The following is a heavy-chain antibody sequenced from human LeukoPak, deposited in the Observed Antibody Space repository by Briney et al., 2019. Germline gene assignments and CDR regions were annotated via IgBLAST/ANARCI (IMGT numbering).Heavy chain of an antibody. J-gene: IGHJ6*02. D-gene: IGHD3-16*01. V-gene: IGHV3-30-3*01. Sequence: GGSLRLSCAASGFTFSSYAMHWVRQAPGKGLEWVAVISYDGSNKYYADSVKGRFTISRDNSKNTLYLQMNSLRAEDTAVHYCARVPWGPYYGMDVWGQGTTVTVSS. CDR1: GFTFSSYA. CDR2: ISYDGSNK. CDR3: ARVPWGPYYGMDV.